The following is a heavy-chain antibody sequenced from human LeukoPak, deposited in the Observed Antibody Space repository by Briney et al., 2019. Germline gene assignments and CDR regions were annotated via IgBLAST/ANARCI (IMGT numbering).Heavy chain of an antibody. D-gene: IGHD2-15*01. V-gene: IGHV3-64*01. CDR1: GFTFSSYA. J-gene: IGHJ4*02. CDR3: ARDRCSGGSCQYYFDY. Sequence: GGSLRLSCGASGFTFSSYAMHWVRQAPGKGVEYDSAISRNGGSTYYANSVKGRFAIYRDNSKNTLYLQMGSLRAEDMAVYYCARDRCSGGSCQYYFDYWGQGTLVTVSS. CDR2: ISRNGGST.